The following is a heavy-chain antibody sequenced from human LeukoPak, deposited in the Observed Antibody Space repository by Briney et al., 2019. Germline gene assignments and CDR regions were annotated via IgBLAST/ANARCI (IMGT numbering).Heavy chain of an antibody. CDR2: IIPILGIA. V-gene: IGHV1-69*04. Sequence: SVKVSCKASGGTFSSYAISWVRQAPGQGLEWMGRIIPILGIANYAQKFQGRVTITADKSTSTAYMELSSLRSEDTAVYYCARDWAPRKAVRGGAYWYFDLWGRGTLVTVSS. D-gene: IGHD3-10*01. J-gene: IGHJ2*01. CDR3: ARDWAPRKAVRGGAYWYFDL. CDR1: GGTFSSYA.